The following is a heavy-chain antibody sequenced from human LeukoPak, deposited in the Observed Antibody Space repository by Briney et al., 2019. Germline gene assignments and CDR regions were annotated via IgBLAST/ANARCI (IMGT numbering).Heavy chain of an antibody. CDR1: GGSISSSSYY. J-gene: IGHJ4*02. CDR3: ARGEGTIPVDY. CDR2: IYYSGST. V-gene: IGHV4-39*07. Sequence: PSETLSLTCTVSGGSISSSSYYWGWIRQPPGKGLEWIGSIYYSGSTYYNPSLKSRVTISVDTSKNQFSLKLSSVTAADTAVYYCARGEGTIPVDYWGQGTLVTVSS. D-gene: IGHD1-7*01.